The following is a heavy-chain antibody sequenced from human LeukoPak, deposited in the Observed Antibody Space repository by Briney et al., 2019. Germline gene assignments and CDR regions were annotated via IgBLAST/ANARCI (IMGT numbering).Heavy chain of an antibody. CDR3: AKSNSHGSSWYYFDY. J-gene: IGHJ4*02. D-gene: IGHD6-13*01. CDR2: ISWDGGST. Sequence: PGGSLRLSCAASGFTFDDYAMHWVRQAPGKGLEWVSLISWDGGSTYYADSVKGRFTISRDNSKNSLDLQMNSLRTEDTALYYCAKSNSHGSSWYYFDYWGQGTLVTVSS. V-gene: IGHV3-43*02. CDR1: GFTFDDYA.